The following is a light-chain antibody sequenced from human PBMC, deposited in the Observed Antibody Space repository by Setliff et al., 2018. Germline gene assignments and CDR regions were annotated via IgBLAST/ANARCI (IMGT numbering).Light chain of an antibody. CDR3: ASYAGANAYVV. V-gene: IGLV2-14*03. Sequence: QSVLAQPASVSGSPGRSITISCTGASSDIGAYNYVSWYQQYPRQAPKLIIYDVTKRPSGVSYRFSGFKSGNTASLTVSGLQAGDEADYFCASYAGANAYVVFGGGTKVTVL. CDR2: DVT. CDR1: SSDIGAYNY. J-gene: IGLJ2*01.